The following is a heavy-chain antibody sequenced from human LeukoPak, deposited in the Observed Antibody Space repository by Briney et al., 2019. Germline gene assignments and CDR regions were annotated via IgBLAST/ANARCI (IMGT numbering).Heavy chain of an antibody. D-gene: IGHD4-23*01. CDR1: GGSISSGGYY. CDR3: AREVNHNYGMDV. Sequence: SETLSLTCTVSGGSISSGGYYWSWIRQPPGKGLEWIGYIYHSGSTNYNPSLKSRVTISVDTPKNQFSLKLSSVTAADTAVYYCAREVNHNYGMDVWGQGTTVTVSS. J-gene: IGHJ6*02. V-gene: IGHV4-61*08. CDR2: IYHSGST.